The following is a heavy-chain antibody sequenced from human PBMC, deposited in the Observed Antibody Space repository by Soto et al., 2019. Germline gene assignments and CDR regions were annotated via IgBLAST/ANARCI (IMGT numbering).Heavy chain of an antibody. Sequence: SGPTLVNPTQTLTLTCDFSGFSLSTSGVGVGWIRQPPGKALEWLALIYWDDDKRYSPSLKSRLTITKDTSKNQVVLTMTNMDPVDTATYYCARTTIVCGTDGYAFDIWGRRSMDTGSS. CDR2: IYWDDDK. V-gene: IGHV2-5*02. CDR1: GFSLSTSGVG. J-gene: IGHJ3*02. CDR3: ARTTIVCGTDGYAFDI. D-gene: IGHD1-26*01.